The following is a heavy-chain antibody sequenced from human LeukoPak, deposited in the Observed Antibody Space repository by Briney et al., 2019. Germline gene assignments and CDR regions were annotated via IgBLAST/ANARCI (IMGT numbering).Heavy chain of an antibody. J-gene: IGHJ3*02. CDR2: ISSSSSYI. CDR1: GFTFSSYS. V-gene: IGHV3-21*01. Sequence: GGSLRLSCAASGFTFSSYSMNWVRQAPGKGLEWVSSISSSSSYIYYADSVKGRFTISRDNAKNTVYLQMNSLRAEDTAVYYCAREFTYGGKWNRAFDIWGQGTMVTVSS. D-gene: IGHD4-23*01. CDR3: AREFTYGGKWNRAFDI.